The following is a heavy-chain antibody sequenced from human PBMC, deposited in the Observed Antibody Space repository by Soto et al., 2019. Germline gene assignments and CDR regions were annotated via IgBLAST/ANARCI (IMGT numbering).Heavy chain of an antibody. V-gene: IGHV1-69*01. D-gene: IGHD3-22*01. CDR3: ARGWRDSSGSFTGPIDS. CDR2: IMPIFGSP. Sequence: QVQLVQSGAEVKTSGSSVKVSCETSGGPFATFAINWVRRAPGQGLEWMGGIMPIFGSPKYAQTFQGRLTISAEGPTSASFMELSSLTSEDTAIYYCARGWRDSSGSFTGPIDSWGQGTRVTVSS. CDR1: GGPFATFA. J-gene: IGHJ5*01.